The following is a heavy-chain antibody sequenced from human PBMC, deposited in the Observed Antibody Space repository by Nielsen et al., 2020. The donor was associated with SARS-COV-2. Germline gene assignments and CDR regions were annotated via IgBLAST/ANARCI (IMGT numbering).Heavy chain of an antibody. Sequence: SLRLSCAASGFTFDDYAMHWVRHAPGKGLEWVSGSSWHSGSIGYADSVKGRFTISRDNDKNSLYLQMNSLRAEDTALYHCAREQCSSTSCYTKNYYYYYYMDVWGKGTTVTVSS. CDR1: GFTFDDYA. D-gene: IGHD2-2*02. CDR3: AREQCSSTSCYTKNYYYYYYMDV. J-gene: IGHJ6*03. CDR2: SSWHSGSI. V-gene: IGHV3-9*01.